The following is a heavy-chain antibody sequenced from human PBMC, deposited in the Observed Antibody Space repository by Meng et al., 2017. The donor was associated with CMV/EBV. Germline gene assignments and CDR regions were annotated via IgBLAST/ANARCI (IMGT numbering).Heavy chain of an antibody. CDR2: INSDGSST. D-gene: IGHD4-17*01. CDR3: ARGSRYGDRLTSMYDAFDI. Sequence: GGPLRLSCAASGFTFSSYWMHWVRQAPGKGLVWVSRINSDGSSTSYADSVKGRFTISRDNAKNTLYLQMNSLRAEDTAVYYCARGSRYGDRLTSMYDAFDIWGQGTMVTVSS. J-gene: IGHJ3*02. CDR1: GFTFSSYW. V-gene: IGHV3-74*01.